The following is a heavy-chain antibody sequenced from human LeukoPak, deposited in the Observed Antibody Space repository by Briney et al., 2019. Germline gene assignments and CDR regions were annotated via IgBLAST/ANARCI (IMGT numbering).Heavy chain of an antibody. CDR3: ARGADSSSWYFDY. CDR1: GFTFSSYG. Sequence: GGSLRLSCAASGFTFSSYGMHWVRQAPGKGLEWVAVIWYDGSNKYYADSVKGRFTISRDNSKNTLYLQMNCLRAEDTAVYYCARGADSSSWYFDYWGQGTLVTVSS. D-gene: IGHD6-13*01. J-gene: IGHJ4*02. V-gene: IGHV3-30*19. CDR2: IWYDGSNK.